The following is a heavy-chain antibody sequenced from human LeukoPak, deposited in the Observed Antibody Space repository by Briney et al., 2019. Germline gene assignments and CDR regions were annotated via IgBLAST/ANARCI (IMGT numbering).Heavy chain of an antibody. CDR2: VSGSGAIA. CDR1: GFTFNNYA. D-gene: IGHD1-26*01. CDR3: AKDRSIGTYYTFDS. J-gene: IGHJ4*02. Sequence: GGSLRLSCAASGFTFNNYAMSWVRQAPGKGLEWVSTVSGSGAIAYYTDSDKGRFTISRDNSKNTLYLQMSSLTAKDTAVYYCAKDRSIGTYYTFDSWGQGTLVTVSS. V-gene: IGHV3-23*01.